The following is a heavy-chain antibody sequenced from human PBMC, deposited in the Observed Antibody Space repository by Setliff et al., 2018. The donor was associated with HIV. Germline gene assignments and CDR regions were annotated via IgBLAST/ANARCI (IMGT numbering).Heavy chain of an antibody. CDR1: DGSFSGYY. D-gene: IGHD3-3*01. J-gene: IGHJ4*02. CDR3: ASRRGGGFLAWPDPYFDY. CDR2: IYTSGST. Sequence: PSETLSLTCAVSDGSFSGYYWSWIRQPAGKGLEWIGHIYTSGSTNYNPSLKSRVIISRDTSKNQFSLKLFSVTAADTAVYYCASRRGGGFLAWPDPYFDYWGQGTLVTVSS. V-gene: IGHV4-4*07.